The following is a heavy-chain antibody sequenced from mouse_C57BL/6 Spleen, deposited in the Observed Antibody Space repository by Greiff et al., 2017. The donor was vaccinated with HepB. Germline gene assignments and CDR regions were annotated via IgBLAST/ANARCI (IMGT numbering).Heavy chain of an antibody. CDR2: ISYSGST. CDR1: GYSITGGYG. D-gene: IGHD1-2*01. J-gene: IGHJ2*01. CDR3: ARTARIKY. Sequence: EVKLQESGPGLVKPSQSLSLTCTVTGYSITGGYGWNWIRQFPGNKLEWMGYISYSGSTNYNPSLKSRISITRDTSKNQFFLQLNSVTTEDTATYDCARTARIKYWGQGTTLTVSS. V-gene: IGHV3-2*02.